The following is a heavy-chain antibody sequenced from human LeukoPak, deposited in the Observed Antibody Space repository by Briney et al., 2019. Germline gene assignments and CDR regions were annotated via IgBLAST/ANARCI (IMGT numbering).Heavy chain of an antibody. CDR1: GYTFTGYY. CDR3: ARGYDFWSAPDAFDI. CDR2: INPNTGGT. V-gene: IGHV1-2*02. D-gene: IGHD3-3*01. Sequence: ASVKLSCNSSGYTFTGYYLHWVRQAPGQGLEWMGWINPNTGGTTYAEKVQGRVTMTRDTSISTAYMELNRLRSDDTAMYFCARGYDFWSAPDAFDIWGQGTMVTVSS. J-gene: IGHJ3*02.